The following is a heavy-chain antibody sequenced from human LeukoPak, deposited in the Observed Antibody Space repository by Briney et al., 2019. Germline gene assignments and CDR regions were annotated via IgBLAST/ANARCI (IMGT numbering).Heavy chain of an antibody. J-gene: IGHJ4*02. D-gene: IGHD6-19*01. CDR2: ISSNGGST. CDR1: GFTFSSYA. V-gene: IGHV3-23*01. Sequence: GGFLRLSCAASGFTFSSYAMSWVRQAPGKGLEWVSGISSNGGSTYYADSVKGRFTISRDKSKKTLYLQMNSLRAEDTAVYYCAKPKFTVAGSNYFDYWGQGTLVTVSS. CDR3: AKPKFTVAGSNYFDY.